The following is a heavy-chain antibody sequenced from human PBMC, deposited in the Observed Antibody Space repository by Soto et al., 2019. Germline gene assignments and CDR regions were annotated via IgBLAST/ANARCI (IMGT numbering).Heavy chain of an antibody. J-gene: IGHJ5*02. V-gene: IGHV3-74*01. CDR2: ISRDGRGT. D-gene: IGHD3-10*01. CDR3: AGAYVLRGTDSYWFDP. Sequence: GGSLRLSCAASGFSFSNYWMHWVRQAPGKGLLWVSRISRDGRGTTYADSLRGRFTIARDNAKNTLYLQINSLRAEDTAVYYCAGAYVLRGTDSYWFDPWGQGTLVTVSS. CDR1: GFSFSNYW.